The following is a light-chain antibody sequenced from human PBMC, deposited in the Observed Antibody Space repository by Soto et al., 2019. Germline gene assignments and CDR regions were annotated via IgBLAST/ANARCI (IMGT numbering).Light chain of an antibody. CDR3: SSYTTSHTRPIV. CDR1: SSDVGGYNY. Sequence: QSALTQPASVSGSPGQSITISCTGTSSDVGGYNYVSWYQHHPGKAPKLMIFDVSNRPSGVSNRFSGSKSGNTASMTISGLQPEYEADYYCSSYTTSHTRPIVFGTGTKLTVL. J-gene: IGLJ1*01. V-gene: IGLV2-14*03. CDR2: DVS.